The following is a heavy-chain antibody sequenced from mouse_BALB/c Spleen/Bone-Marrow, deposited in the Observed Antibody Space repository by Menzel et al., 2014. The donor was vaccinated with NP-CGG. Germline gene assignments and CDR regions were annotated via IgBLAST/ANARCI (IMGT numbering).Heavy chain of an antibody. D-gene: IGHD2-14*01. V-gene: IGHV1-9*01. CDR1: GYTFSSFW. CDR2: ILPGSDST. Sequence: VMLVESGAELMKPGASVKISCKATGYTFSSFWIEWVKQRPGHGLEWIGEILPGSDSTNYNEKFKGKATFTADTSSNTAYMQLSSLTSEDSAVYYCARGERYDVRFDYWGQGTTLTVSS. J-gene: IGHJ2*01. CDR3: ARGERYDVRFDY.